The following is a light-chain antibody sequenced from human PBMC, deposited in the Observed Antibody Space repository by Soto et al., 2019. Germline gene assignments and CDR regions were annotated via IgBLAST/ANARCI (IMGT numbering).Light chain of an antibody. Sequence: QSVLTQPASVSGSPGQSITISCTGTSSDVGSYNLVSWYQQHPGTAPKLMIYEAFKRPSGVSNRFSGSKSGDTASLTISGLQAEDDADYYCCSYAGSTTLYVFGTGTKVTVL. CDR3: CSYAGSTTLYV. J-gene: IGLJ1*01. V-gene: IGLV2-23*01. CDR1: SSDVGSYNL. CDR2: EAF.